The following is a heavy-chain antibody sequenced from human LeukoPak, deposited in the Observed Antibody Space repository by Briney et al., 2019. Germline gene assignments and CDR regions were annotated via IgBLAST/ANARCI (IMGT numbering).Heavy chain of an antibody. CDR2: IKSKTDGGTT. J-gene: IGHJ4*02. CDR3: TTDPNYYDSSGYFRVADY. CDR1: GFTFSNAW. D-gene: IGHD3-22*01. V-gene: IGHV3-15*01. Sequence: GGSLRLSCAASGFTFSNAWMSWVRRAPGKGLEWVGRIKSKTDGGTTDYAAPVKGRFTISRDDSKNTLYLQMNSLKTEDTAVYYCTTDPNYYDSSGYFRVADYWGQGTLVTVSS.